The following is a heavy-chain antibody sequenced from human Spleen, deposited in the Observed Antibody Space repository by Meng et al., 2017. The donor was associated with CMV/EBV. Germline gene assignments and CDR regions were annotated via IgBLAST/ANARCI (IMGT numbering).Heavy chain of an antibody. J-gene: IGHJ6*02. CDR3: ARDQHYILTGSYRYYGLDV. CDR1: GGSISGYH. Sequence: SETLSLTCAVCGGSISGYHWNWIRAHPGKGMEWSGYIYYSGNTNYHPSLKSRVTISVDRSKNQFSLKLSSVTAADTAVYYCARDQHYILTGSYRYYGLDVWGQGTTVTVSS. CDR2: IYYSGNT. D-gene: IGHD3-9*01. V-gene: IGHV4-59*01.